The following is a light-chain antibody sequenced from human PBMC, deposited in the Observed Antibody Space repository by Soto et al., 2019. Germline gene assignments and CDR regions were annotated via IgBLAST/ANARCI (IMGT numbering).Light chain of an antibody. CDR1: QSVSTN. CDR3: QQYTKWPLT. Sequence: EIVMTQSPATLSVSPGERATLSCRASQSVSTNLAWYQRKPGRTPRLLIYDASTRATGVPLRFGGSGSGTEFTLTISSLQSEDFAVYYCQQYTKWPLTFGQGTKVDIK. V-gene: IGKV3-15*01. J-gene: IGKJ1*01. CDR2: DAS.